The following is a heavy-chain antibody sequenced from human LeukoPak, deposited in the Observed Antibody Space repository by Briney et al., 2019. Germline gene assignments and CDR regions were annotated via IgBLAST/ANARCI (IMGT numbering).Heavy chain of an antibody. D-gene: IGHD2-15*01. J-gene: IGHJ4*02. V-gene: IGHV3-23*01. CDR1: GFTFSSYA. Sequence: PGGPLRLSCAASGFTFSSYAMSWVRQAPGKGLEWVSAISGSGGSTYYADSVKGRFTISRDNSKNTLYLQMNSLRAEDTAVYYCAKSIRDYCSGGSCYGFDYWGQGTLVTVSS. CDR2: ISGSGGST. CDR3: AKSIRDYCSGGSCYGFDY.